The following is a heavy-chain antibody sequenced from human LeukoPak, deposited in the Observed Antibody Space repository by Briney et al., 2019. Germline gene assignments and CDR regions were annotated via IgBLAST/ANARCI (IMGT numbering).Heavy chain of an antibody. J-gene: IGHJ4*02. CDR2: IKSKTDGGTT. V-gene: IGHV3-15*01. CDR3: TTSIPYYYGSGSYTPDY. Sequence: GGSLRLSCAASGFTFSNAWMSWVRQAPGKGLEWVGRIKSKTDGGTTDYAAPVKGGFTISRDDSKNTLYLQMNSLKTEDTAVYYCTTSIPYYYGSGSYTPDYWGQGTLVTVSS. D-gene: IGHD3-10*01. CDR1: GFTFSNAW.